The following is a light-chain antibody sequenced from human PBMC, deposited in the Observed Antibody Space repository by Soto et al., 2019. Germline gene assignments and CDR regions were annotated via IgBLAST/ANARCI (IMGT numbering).Light chain of an antibody. Sequence: EIVLTQSPATLSLSPGERATLSCRASQSVSTYLAWYQQKPGQAPRLLIHGASNRATGIPARFSGSGSGTDFTLTISSLEPEDFAVYYCQQRSSWPPRTFGQGTKVEIK. V-gene: IGKV3-11*01. J-gene: IGKJ1*01. CDR2: GAS. CDR1: QSVSTY. CDR3: QQRSSWPPRT.